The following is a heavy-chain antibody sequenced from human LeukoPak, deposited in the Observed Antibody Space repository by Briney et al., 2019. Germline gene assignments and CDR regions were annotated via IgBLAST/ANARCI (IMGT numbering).Heavy chain of an antibody. Sequence: SETLSLTCIVSDGSISSSSYYWGWIRQPPGKGLEWLGSFYYSGGTYYNPSLKSRVTISVDTSKNQFSLKLSSVTAADTAVYYCARIITMVVSPPSHFDYWGQGTVVSVSS. V-gene: IGHV4-39*01. CDR3: ARIITMVVSPPSHFDY. D-gene: IGHD3-22*01. J-gene: IGHJ4*02. CDR2: FYYSGGT. CDR1: DGSISSSSYY.